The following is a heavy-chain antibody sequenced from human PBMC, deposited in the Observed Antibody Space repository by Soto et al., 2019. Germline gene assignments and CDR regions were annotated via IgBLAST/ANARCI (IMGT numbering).Heavy chain of an antibody. J-gene: IGHJ4*02. V-gene: IGHV1-69*01. CDR1: GCTFSSYA. CDR2: IIPIFGTA. CDR3: ARSGQQLVEAFDY. D-gene: IGHD6-13*01. Sequence: QVQLVQSGAEVKKPGSSVKVSCTASGCTFSSYAISWVRQAPGQGLEWMGGIIPIFGTANYAQKFQGRVTTTADESTRTAYMELSSLRYEDTAVYYCARSGQQLVEAFDYCGQGSLVTLSS.